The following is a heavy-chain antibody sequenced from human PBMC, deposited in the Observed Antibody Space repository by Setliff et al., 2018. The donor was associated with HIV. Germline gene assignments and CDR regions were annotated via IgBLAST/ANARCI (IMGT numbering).Heavy chain of an antibody. CDR1: GGTFNNYA. D-gene: IGHD2-21*02. V-gene: IGHV1-69*13. Sequence: SVKVSCKASGGTFNNYAINWVRQAPGQGLDWMGGIIPMFGTPNYAQKFQGRVTITADESTSTAYMELRSLRSDDTGAYFFARAGAEVTSHFDHWGQGTLVTVSS. J-gene: IGHJ4*02. CDR2: IIPMFGTP. CDR3: ARAGAEVTSHFDH.